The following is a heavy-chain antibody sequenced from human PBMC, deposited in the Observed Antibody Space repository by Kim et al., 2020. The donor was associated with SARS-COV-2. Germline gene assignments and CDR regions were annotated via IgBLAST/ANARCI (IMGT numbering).Heavy chain of an antibody. Sequence: GGSLRLSCAASGFTFDDYAMHWVRQAPGKGLEWVSGISWNSGSIGYAYSVKGRFTISRDNAKNSLYLQMNSLRAEDTALYYCAKVGTGKVEDYYGMDVWGQGTTVTVSS. J-gene: IGHJ6*02. D-gene: IGHD1-1*01. V-gene: IGHV3-9*01. CDR3: AKVGTGKVEDYYGMDV. CDR2: ISWNSGSI. CDR1: GFTFDDYA.